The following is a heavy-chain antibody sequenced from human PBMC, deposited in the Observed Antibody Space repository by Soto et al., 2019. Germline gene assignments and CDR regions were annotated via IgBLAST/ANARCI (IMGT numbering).Heavy chain of an antibody. CDR1: GYSFTSYW. V-gene: IGHV5-10-1*01. CDR3: ASQGSMPWLVDYYYYGMDV. Sequence: GESLKISCKGSGYSFTSYWISWVRQMPGKGLEWMGRIDPSDSYTNYSPSFQGHVTISADKSISTAYLQWSSLKASDTAMYYCASQGSMPWLVDYYYYGMDVWGQGTTVTVSS. J-gene: IGHJ6*02. CDR2: IDPSDSYT. D-gene: IGHD6-19*01.